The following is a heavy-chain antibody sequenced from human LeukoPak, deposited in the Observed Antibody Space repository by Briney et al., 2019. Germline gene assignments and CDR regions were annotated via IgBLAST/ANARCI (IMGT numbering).Heavy chain of an antibody. CDR2: IYYSGST. Sequence: PSETLSLTCTVSGGSISSSSYYWGWIRQPPGKGLEWIGSIYYSGSTYYNPSLKSRVTISVDKSKNQFSLKLSSVTAADTAVYYCATGRRWQWAWGQGTLVTVSS. CDR3: ATGRRWQWA. D-gene: IGHD6-19*01. J-gene: IGHJ5*02. V-gene: IGHV4-39*07. CDR1: GGSISSSSYY.